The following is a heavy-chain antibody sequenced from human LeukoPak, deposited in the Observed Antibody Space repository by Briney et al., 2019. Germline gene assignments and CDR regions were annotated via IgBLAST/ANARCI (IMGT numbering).Heavy chain of an antibody. CDR1: GFTSSSYS. CDR3: ARDGYNFAFDY. D-gene: IGHD5-24*01. J-gene: IGHJ4*02. V-gene: IGHV3-30-3*01. CDR2: ISYDGSNK. Sequence: GGSLRLSCAASGFTSSSYSMQWVRQAPGKGLEWVAVISYDGSNKYYADSVKGRFTVSRDNSKNTLYLQINSLRAEDTAMFHCARDGYNFAFDYWGQGTLVTVSS.